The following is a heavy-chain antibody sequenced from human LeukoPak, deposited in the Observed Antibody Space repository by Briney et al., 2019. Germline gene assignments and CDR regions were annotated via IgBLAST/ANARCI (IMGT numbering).Heavy chain of an antibody. CDR2: IIPIFGTA. CDR1: GYTFSSYD. D-gene: IGHD3-3*01. Sequence: GASVKVSCKASGYTFSSYDINWVRQAAGQGLEWMGGIIPIFGTANYARKFQGRVTITADESTSTAYMELSSLRSEDTAVYYCAWSGYHPEYFQHWGQGTLVTVSS. V-gene: IGHV1-69*13. J-gene: IGHJ1*01. CDR3: AWSGYHPEYFQH.